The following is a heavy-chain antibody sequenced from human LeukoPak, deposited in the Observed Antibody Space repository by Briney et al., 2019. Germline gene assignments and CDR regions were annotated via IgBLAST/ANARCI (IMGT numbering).Heavy chain of an antibody. Sequence: SETLSLTCTVSGGSINSYYWSWIRQPPGKGLEWIGYISYSGSTSYNPSLKSRVTISVDTSKNQFSLKLTSVTATDTAVYYCARHGGFASPLGYWGQGTLVTVSS. J-gene: IGHJ4*02. CDR2: ISYSGST. D-gene: IGHD3-16*01. V-gene: IGHV4-59*08. CDR3: ARHGGFASPLGY. CDR1: GGSINSYY.